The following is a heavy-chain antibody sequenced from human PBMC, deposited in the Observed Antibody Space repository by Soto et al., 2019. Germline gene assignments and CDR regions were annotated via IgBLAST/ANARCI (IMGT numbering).Heavy chain of an antibody. D-gene: IGHD3-16*01. Sequence: QITLKESGPTLVRPTQTLTLTCTVSGFSLDTWRVGVGWIRQPPGKAPECLALIYWDDDKRYSPSLKNRLTITKDTSHTQMVLTVPHMDPVYTVTYYCARALGSWGSYYFDHWVQGTLVTVSS. CDR3: ARALGSWGSYYFDH. V-gene: IGHV2-5*02. CDR1: GFSLDTWRVG. CDR2: IYWDDDK. J-gene: IGHJ4*02.